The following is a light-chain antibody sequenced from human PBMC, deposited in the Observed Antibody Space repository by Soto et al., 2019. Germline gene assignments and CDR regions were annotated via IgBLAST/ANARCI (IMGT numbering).Light chain of an antibody. Sequence: DIQMTQSPSSLSASVGDIVTITCRASQSISSFLNWYQQKPGKAPNLLIYVASTLQSGVPSRFRGSRSGTDFNLTISSLQPEDVANYYCQQSYITPYTFGQGTKLEIK. CDR3: QQSYITPYT. V-gene: IGKV1-39*01. CDR1: QSISSF. J-gene: IGKJ2*01. CDR2: VAS.